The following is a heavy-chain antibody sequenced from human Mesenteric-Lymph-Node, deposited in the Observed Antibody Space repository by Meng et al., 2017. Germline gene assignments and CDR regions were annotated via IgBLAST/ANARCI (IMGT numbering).Heavy chain of an antibody. Sequence: QVQRQQLGARLLKPSETLSLTCAVYGGSFSGYYWSWIRQPPGKGLEWIGEINHSGSTNYNPSLKSRVTISVDTSKNQFSLKLSSVTAADTAVYYCARVLAAAGFDLWGRGTLVTVSS. J-gene: IGHJ2*01. CDR1: GGSFSGYY. V-gene: IGHV4-34*01. D-gene: IGHD6-13*01. CDR2: INHSGST. CDR3: ARVLAAAGFDL.